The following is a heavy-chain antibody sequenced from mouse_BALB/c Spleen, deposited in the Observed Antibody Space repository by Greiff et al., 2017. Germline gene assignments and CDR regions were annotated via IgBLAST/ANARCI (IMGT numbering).Heavy chain of an antibody. V-gene: IGHV1-54*01. D-gene: IGHD1-1*01. Sequence: VQLQQSGAELVRPGTSVKVSCKASGYAFTNYLIEWVKQRPGQGLEWIGVINPGSGGTNYNEKFKGKATLTADKSSSTAYMQLSSLTSDDSAVYFCAYGSSSYYAMDYWGQGTSVTVSS. CDR3: AYGSSSYYAMDY. CDR1: GYAFTNYL. J-gene: IGHJ4*01. CDR2: INPGSGGT.